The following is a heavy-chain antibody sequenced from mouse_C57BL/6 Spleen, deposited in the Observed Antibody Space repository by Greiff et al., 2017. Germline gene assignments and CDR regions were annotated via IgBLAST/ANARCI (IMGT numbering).Heavy chain of an antibody. J-gene: IGHJ4*01. Sequence: QVTLKVSGAELARPGASVKLSCKASGYTFTSYGISWVKQRTGQGLEWIGEIYPRSGNTYYNEKFKGKATLTADKSSSTAYMELRSLTSEDSAVYFCARGDYDRAMDYWGQGTSVTVSS. CDR1: GYTFTSYG. V-gene: IGHV1-81*01. CDR2: IYPRSGNT. CDR3: ARGDYDRAMDY. D-gene: IGHD2-4*01.